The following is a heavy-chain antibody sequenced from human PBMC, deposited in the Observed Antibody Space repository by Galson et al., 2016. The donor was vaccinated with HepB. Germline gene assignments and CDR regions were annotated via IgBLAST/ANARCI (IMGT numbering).Heavy chain of an antibody. D-gene: IGHD2-21*02. CDR2: ISGSGGST. V-gene: IGHV3-23*01. Sequence: SLRLSCAASGFTFSSHSMNWVRQAPGKGLEWVSGISGSGGSTYYADSVKGRFTITRDSSLYLQMNSLRVEDTAVYYCASQGYCGGDCYKGLGAFDIWGPGSPGHRLL. CDR3: ASQGYCGGDCYKGLGAFDI. CDR1: GFTFSSHS. J-gene: IGHJ3*02.